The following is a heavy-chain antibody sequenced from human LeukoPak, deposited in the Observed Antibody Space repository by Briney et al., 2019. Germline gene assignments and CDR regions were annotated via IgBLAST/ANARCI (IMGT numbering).Heavy chain of an antibody. CDR1: GYTFTSYY. D-gene: IGHD2-15*01. Sequence: ASVKVSCKASGYTFTSYYMHWVRQAPGQGLEWMGWINPNSGGTNYAQKFQGRVTMTRDTSISTAYMELSRLRSDDTAVYYCARDGGTYCSGGSCYSSASADYWGQGTLVTVSS. J-gene: IGHJ4*02. CDR2: INPNSGGT. CDR3: ARDGGTYCSGGSCYSSASADY. V-gene: IGHV1-2*02.